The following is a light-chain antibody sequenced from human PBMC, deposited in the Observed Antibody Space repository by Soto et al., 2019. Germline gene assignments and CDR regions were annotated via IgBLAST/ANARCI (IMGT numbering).Light chain of an antibody. Sequence: QSALTQPRSVSGSPGQSVTISCTGTSSDVGGYNYVSWYQQHPGKAPKLMIYDVSKRPSGVPDRFSGSKSGNTASLTISGLQAEDEADYYCCSYAGSPYVAFGGGTKLTVL. CDR1: SSDVGGYNY. CDR2: DVS. V-gene: IGLV2-11*01. J-gene: IGLJ2*01. CDR3: CSYAGSPYVA.